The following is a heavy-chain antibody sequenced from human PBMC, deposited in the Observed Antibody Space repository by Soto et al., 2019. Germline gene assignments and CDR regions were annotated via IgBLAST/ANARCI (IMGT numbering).Heavy chain of an antibody. CDR2: INHSGST. V-gene: IGHV4-34*01. CDR1: GGSFSGYY. J-gene: IGHJ4*02. CDR3: ARDHSSSWSN. D-gene: IGHD6-13*01. Sequence: SETLSLTCAVYGGSFSGYYWSWIRQPPGKGLEWIGEINHSGSTNYNPSLKSRVTISVDTSKNQFSLKLSSVTAADTAVYYCARDHSSSWSNWGQGTMVTAS.